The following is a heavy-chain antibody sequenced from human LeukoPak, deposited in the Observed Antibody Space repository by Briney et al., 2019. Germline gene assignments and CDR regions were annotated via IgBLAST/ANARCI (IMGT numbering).Heavy chain of an antibody. CDR2: INPNSGGT. Sequence: GSSVKVSCKASGGTFSSYAISWVRQAPGQGLEWMGWINPNSGGTYYAQKFQGRVTMTSDTSISSAYMELSRLRSDDRAVYYCARDGSDSGRTPGYYYYYMDVWGKGTTVTVSS. CDR3: ARDGSDSGRTPGYYYYYMDV. CDR1: GGTFSSYA. J-gene: IGHJ6*03. D-gene: IGHD1-26*01. V-gene: IGHV1-2*02.